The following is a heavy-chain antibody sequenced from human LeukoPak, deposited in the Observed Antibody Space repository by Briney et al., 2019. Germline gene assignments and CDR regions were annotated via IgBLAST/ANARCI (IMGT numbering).Heavy chain of an antibody. D-gene: IGHD4-17*01. CDR3: ARDLGGYGDYELYYFDY. J-gene: IGHJ4*02. CDR1: GYTFTSYY. CDR2: INPSGGST. V-gene: IGHV1-46*01. Sequence: ASVKVSCKASGYTFTSYYMHWVRQAPGQGLEWMGIINPSGGSTSYAQKFQGRVTMTRDTSISTAYMELSRLRSDDTAVYYCARDLGGYGDYELYYFDYWGQGTLVTVSS.